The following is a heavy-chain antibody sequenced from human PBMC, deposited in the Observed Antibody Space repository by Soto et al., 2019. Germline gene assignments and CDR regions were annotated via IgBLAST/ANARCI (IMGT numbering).Heavy chain of an antibody. J-gene: IGHJ3*02. Sequence: QVQLVQSGAEVKKPGSSVKVSCKASGGTFSSYAISWVRQAPGQGLEWMGGIIPIFGTANYAQKFQGRVTITADESTSTAYMELSSLRSEDTAVYYCARDLFLVGAEEDAFDIWGQGTMVTVSS. CDR3: ARDLFLVGAEEDAFDI. CDR2: IIPIFGTA. V-gene: IGHV1-69*01. D-gene: IGHD1-26*01. CDR1: GGTFSSYA.